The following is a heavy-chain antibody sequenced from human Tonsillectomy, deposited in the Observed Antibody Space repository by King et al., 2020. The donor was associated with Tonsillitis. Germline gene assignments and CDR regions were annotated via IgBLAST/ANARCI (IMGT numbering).Heavy chain of an antibody. J-gene: IGHJ4*02. Sequence: EVQLVESGGGLVQPGGSLRLSCAASGFTFSNYWMHWVRQAPGKGLVWVSRVNSDESITDYADSVTVRFTISRDNAKHTLYLGMYSLRAEDTAVYYCSRPGGVYCSSNTCYDYFDYWGQGTLVTVSS. CDR3: SRPGGVYCSSNTCYDYFDY. CDR1: GFTFSNYW. CDR2: VNSDESIT. D-gene: IGHD2-2*01. V-gene: IGHV3-74*01.